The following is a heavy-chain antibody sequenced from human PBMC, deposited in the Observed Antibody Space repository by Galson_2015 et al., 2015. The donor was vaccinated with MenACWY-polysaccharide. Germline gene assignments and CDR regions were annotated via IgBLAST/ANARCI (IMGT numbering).Heavy chain of an antibody. CDR1: GYSFTSYW. V-gene: IGHV5-51*01. D-gene: IGHD5-24*01. CDR3: ARHDMADYYYYYMDV. CDR2: IYPGDSDT. J-gene: IGHJ6*03. Sequence: QSGAEVKKPGESLKISCKGSGYSFTSYWIGWVRQMPGKGLEWMGIIYPGDSDTRYSPSFQGQVTISADKSISTAYLQWSSLKASDTAMYYCARHDMADYYYYYMDVWGKGTTVTVSS.